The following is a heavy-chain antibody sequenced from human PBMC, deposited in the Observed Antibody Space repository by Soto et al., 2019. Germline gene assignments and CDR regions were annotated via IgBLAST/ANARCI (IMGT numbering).Heavy chain of an antibody. D-gene: IGHD2-8*02. CDR1: GGSISSYY. J-gene: IGHJ6*02. V-gene: IGHV4-59*01. Sequence: SETLSLTCTVSGGSISSYYWSWIRQPPGKGLEWIGYIYYSGSTNYNPSLKSRATISVDTSKNQFSLKLSSVTAADTAVYYCARGRVVYAPVVYYYGMDVWGQGTTVTVSS. CDR3: ARGRVVYAPVVYYYGMDV. CDR2: IYYSGST.